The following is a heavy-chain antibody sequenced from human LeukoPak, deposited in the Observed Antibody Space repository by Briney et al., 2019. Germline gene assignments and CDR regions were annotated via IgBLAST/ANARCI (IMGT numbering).Heavy chain of an antibody. CDR2: IYYSGST. D-gene: IGHD6-19*01. J-gene: IGHJ4*02. Sequence: PSETLSLTCTVSGGSISSYYWSWIRQPPGKGLEWIGYIYYSGSTNYNPSLKSRVTISVDTSKSQFSLKLSSVTAADRAVYYCARAGGGWYGGFDYWGQGTLVTVSS. CDR1: GGSISSYY. CDR3: ARAGGGWYGGFDY. V-gene: IGHV4-59*01.